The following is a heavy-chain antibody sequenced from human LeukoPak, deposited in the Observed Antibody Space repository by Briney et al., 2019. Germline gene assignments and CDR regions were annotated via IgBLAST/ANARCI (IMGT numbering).Heavy chain of an antibody. CDR2: LYYSGRT. V-gene: IGHV4-39*01. CDR3: ARGRDYDNSGAYFNWFDP. Sequence: QTSETLSLTCTVSGGSIRNNNYYWAWFRQPQGKGLEWIGSLYYSGRTYYNPSLKSPFTISVDTSKEQSSLNLTSVTAADTAVYYCARGRDYDNSGAYFNWFDPWGQGTLVAVSS. CDR1: GGSIRNNNYY. D-gene: IGHD3-22*01. J-gene: IGHJ5*02.